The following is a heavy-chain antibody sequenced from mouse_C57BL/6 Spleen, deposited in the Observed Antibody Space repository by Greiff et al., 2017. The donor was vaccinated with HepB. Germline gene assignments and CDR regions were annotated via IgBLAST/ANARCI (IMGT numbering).Heavy chain of an antibody. J-gene: IGHJ2*01. V-gene: IGHV1-76*01. D-gene: IGHD1-1*01. CDR1: GYTFTDYY. Sequence: VQLQQPGAELVMPGASVKLSCKASGYTFTDYYINWVKQRPGQGLEWIARIYPGSGNTYYNDKFKGKATLTAEKSSSTAYMQLSSLTSEDSAVYFCAREGITTVSLDYWGQGTTLTVSS. CDR2: IYPGSGNT. CDR3: AREGITTVSLDY.